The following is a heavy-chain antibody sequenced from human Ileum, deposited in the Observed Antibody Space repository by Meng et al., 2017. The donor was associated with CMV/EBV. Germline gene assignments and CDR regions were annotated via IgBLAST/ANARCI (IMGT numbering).Heavy chain of an antibody. J-gene: IGHJ4*02. CDR3: AHTFYDFWSGDYQYFFDY. CDR2: IYWDDDE. D-gene: IGHD3-3*01. V-gene: IGHV2-5*02. Sequence: QITLEESGPTPVKPTQTLTLTCTFSGFSLSSTGVGVGWIRQPPGKALEWLALIYWDDDERYSPSLKRRLSITKDTSKNQVVLTMTNMDPVDTATYYCAHTFYDFWSGDYQYFFDYWGQGTLVTVSS. CDR1: GFSLSSTGVG.